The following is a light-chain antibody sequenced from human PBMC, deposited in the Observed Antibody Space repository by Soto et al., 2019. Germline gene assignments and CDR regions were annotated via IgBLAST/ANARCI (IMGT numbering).Light chain of an antibody. Sequence: QYVLTQPPSVSGAPGQRVTISCTGSSSNIGAGYDVHWYQQLPGTAPKLLIYGNNNRPSGVPDRFSGSKSGTSASLAITGLQAEDEADYYCQSYDSSLRGSVVFGGGTKLTVL. CDR3: QSYDSSLRGSVV. CDR2: GNN. J-gene: IGLJ2*01. V-gene: IGLV1-40*01. CDR1: SSNIGAGYD.